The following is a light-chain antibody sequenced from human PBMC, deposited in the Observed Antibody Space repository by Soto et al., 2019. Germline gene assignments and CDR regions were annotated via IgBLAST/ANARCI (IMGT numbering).Light chain of an antibody. J-gene: IGKJ1*01. CDR2: GAS. V-gene: IGKV1-39*01. CDR3: QQGYRTWT. CDR1: QSVDNF. Sequence: DIQMNQSPSSLSASVGDRVTITCRASQSVDNFLNWYQQKPGMAPKLLIYGASSLQSGVPSRFSGSGSGTDFPLSISGLQPAYLGTYYCQQGYRTWTFGQGTKVEIK.